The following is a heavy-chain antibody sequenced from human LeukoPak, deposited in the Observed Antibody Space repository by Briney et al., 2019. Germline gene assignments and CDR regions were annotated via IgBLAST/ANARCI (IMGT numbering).Heavy chain of an antibody. Sequence: PGRSLRLSCAASGITFTTFGIHWVRQAPGKGLEWVAAISPDGKIEYYTDSVKGRFTVSRDNSKNMIYLQMNSLRGEDSAVYFCAKINNDDDYWGQGALVTVSS. D-gene: IGHD1/OR15-1a*01. CDR3: AKINNDDDY. J-gene: IGHJ4*02. CDR1: GITFTTFG. CDR2: ISPDGKIE. V-gene: IGHV3-30*18.